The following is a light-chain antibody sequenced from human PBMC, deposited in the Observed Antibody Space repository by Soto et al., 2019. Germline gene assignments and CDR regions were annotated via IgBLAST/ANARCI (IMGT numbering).Light chain of an antibody. CDR1: QSVNTY. J-gene: IGKJ5*01. CDR2: DGS. Sequence: EIVLTQSPATLSVSPGERATLSCSASQSVNTYVAWFRQKPGQAPRLLIYDGSNRATGVPARISGSGSGTDFTLTISSLEPEDFAVYYCQQRAYWPITFGKRTRLEIK. CDR3: QQRAYWPIT. V-gene: IGKV3-11*01.